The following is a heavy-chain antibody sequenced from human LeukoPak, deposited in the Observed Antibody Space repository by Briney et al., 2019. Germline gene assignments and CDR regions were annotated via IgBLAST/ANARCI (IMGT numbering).Heavy chain of an antibody. CDR1: GYTFTGYY. Sequence: ASVKVSCKASGYTFTGYYMHWVRQAPGQGLEWMGWINPNSGGTNYAQKFQGRVTMTRDTSISTAHMELSRLRSDDTAVYYCARGRGSYNAFDIWGQGTMVTVSS. J-gene: IGHJ3*02. V-gene: IGHV1-2*02. D-gene: IGHD1-26*01. CDR3: ARGRGSYNAFDI. CDR2: INPNSGGT.